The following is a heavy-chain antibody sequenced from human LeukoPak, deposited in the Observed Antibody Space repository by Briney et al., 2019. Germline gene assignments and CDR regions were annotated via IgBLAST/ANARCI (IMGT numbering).Heavy chain of an antibody. CDR2: IYYSGSI. Sequence: PSETLSLTCTVSGGSISSSSYYWGWIRQPPGKGLEWIGSIYYSGSIYYNPSLKSRVTISVDTSKNQFSLKLSSVTAADTAVYYCARHAGLNYDFWSGYSESWFDPWGQGTLVTVSS. CDR1: GGSISSSSYY. D-gene: IGHD3-3*01. J-gene: IGHJ5*02. CDR3: ARHAGLNYDFWSGYSESWFDP. V-gene: IGHV4-39*01.